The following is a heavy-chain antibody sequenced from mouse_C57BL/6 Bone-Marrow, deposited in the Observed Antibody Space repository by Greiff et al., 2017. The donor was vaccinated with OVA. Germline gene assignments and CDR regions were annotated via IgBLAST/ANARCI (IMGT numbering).Heavy chain of an antibody. J-gene: IGHJ1*03. CDR2: IDPNSGGT. Sequence: VQLQQPGAELVKPGASVKLSCKASGYTFTSYWMHWVKQRPGRGLEWIGRIDPNSGGTKYNEKFKSKATLTVDKPSSTAYMKLSSLTSEDSAVYYGARVGPCGYDGWCVDVWGTGTTVTVSS. D-gene: IGHD2-2*01. CDR3: ARVGPCGYDGWCVDV. V-gene: IGHV1-72*01. CDR1: GYTFTSYW.